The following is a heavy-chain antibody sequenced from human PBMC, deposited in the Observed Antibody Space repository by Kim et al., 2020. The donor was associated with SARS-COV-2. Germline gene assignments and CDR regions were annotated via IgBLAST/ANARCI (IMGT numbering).Heavy chain of an antibody. CDR3: ARDRHDWNQGYFDL. V-gene: IGHV3-23*01. D-gene: IGHD1-1*01. Sequence: GGSLRLSCAASGFTFSSYAMSWVRQAPGKGLEWVSAISGGGGTTYYAGSVKGRFTISRDNSQNTLFLQMNSLRVEDTAVYYCARDRHDWNQGYFDLWGRGTLVTVSS. CDR2: ISGGGGTT. CDR1: GFTFSSYA. J-gene: IGHJ2*01.